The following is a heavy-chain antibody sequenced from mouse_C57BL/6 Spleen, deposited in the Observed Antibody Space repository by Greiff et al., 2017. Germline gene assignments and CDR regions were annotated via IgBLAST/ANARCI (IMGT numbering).Heavy chain of an antibody. J-gene: IGHJ4*01. CDR2: IYPGSGST. Sequence: VQLQQPGAELVKPGASVKMSCKASGYTFTSYWITWVKQRPGQGLEWIGDIYPGSGSTNYNEKFKSKATLTVDTSSSTAYMQLSSLTSEDSAVYYCARLDYGSRGYAMDYWGQGPSVTVSS. D-gene: IGHD1-1*01. CDR3: ARLDYGSRGYAMDY. CDR1: GYTFTSYW. V-gene: IGHV1-55*01.